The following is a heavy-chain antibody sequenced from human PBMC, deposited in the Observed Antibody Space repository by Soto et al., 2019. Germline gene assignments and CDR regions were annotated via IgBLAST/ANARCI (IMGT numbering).Heavy chain of an antibody. Sequence: GGSLRLSCAASGFTFSTYEMNWVRQAPGKGLEWVSYISSSGNIIYYADSVKGRFTISRDNAKNSLYLQMNSLSAEDTAVYYCARDHFERDLLYDYWGQGTLVTVSS. CDR3: ARDHFERDLLYDY. V-gene: IGHV3-48*03. CDR1: GFTFSTYE. J-gene: IGHJ4*02. D-gene: IGHD3-10*01. CDR2: ISSSGNII.